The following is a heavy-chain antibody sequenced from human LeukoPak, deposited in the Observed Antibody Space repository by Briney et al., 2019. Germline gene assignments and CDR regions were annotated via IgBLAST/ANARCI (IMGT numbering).Heavy chain of an antibody. J-gene: IGHJ4*02. CDR3: ARVHRTNFDY. V-gene: IGHV3-7*01. CDR1: GFTVSSNY. Sequence: PGGSLRLSCAASGFTVSSNYMSWVRQAPGKGLEWVANIKQDGSEKYYVDSVKGRFTISRDNAKNSLYLQMNSLRAEDTAVYYCARVHRTNFDYWGQGTLVTVSS. CDR2: IKQDGSEK.